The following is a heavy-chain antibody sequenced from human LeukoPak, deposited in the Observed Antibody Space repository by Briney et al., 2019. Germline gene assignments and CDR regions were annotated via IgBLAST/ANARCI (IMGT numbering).Heavy chain of an antibody. CDR1: GYTFTGYY. J-gene: IGHJ6*02. CDR2: INPNSGGT. CDR3: ARELAAAGTYYYYGMDV. V-gene: IGHV1-2*02. D-gene: IGHD6-13*01. Sequence: ASVKASCKASGYTFTGYYMHWVRQAPGQGLEWMGWINPNSGGTNYAQKFQGRVTMTRDTSISIAYMELSRLRSADTAVYYCARELAAAGTYYYYGMDVWGQGTTVTVSS.